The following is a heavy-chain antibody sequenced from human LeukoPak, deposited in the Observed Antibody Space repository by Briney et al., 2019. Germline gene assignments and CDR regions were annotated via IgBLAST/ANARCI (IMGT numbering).Heavy chain of an antibody. D-gene: IGHD3-10*01. CDR2: IYYSGST. CDR3: ARSSYYYGSGSYEMDWFDP. CDR1: GGSISSSSYY. J-gene: IGHJ5*02. V-gene: IGHV4-39*01. Sequence: SETLSLTCTVSGGSISSSSYYWGWIRQPPGKGPEWIGSIYYSGSTYYNPSLKTRVTISVDTSKNQFSLKLSSVTAADTAVYYCARSSYYYGSGSYEMDWFDPWGQGTLVTVSS.